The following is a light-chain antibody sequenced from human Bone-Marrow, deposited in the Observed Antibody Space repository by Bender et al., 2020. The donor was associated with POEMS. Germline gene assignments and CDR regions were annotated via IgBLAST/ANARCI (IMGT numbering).Light chain of an antibody. Sequence: QSALTQPASVSGSPGQSITISCTGTSNDIGSYNFVSWYQHHPGKAPKVMIFEVNKRPSGVSNRFSGSKSGNTASLTISGLQAEDEADFYCCSYADNSVLVFGGGTKLTVL. J-gene: IGLJ3*02. CDR3: CSYADNSVLV. CDR2: EVN. V-gene: IGLV2-23*02. CDR1: SNDIGSYNF.